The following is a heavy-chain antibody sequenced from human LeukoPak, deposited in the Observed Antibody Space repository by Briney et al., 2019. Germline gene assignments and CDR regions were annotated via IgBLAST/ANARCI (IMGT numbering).Heavy chain of an antibody. CDR2: IYYNGNT. D-gene: IGHD3-22*01. CDR1: GASISSSY. CDR3: VRGNYDNRGYSNAFDI. Sequence: PSETLSLTCTVSGASISSSYWSWVRQPPGKRLEWIGFIYYNGNTNSNPSLKSRVTISADTSKNQFSLKLTSVTAADTAVYYCVRGNYDNRGYSNAFDIWGPRAMVTVSS. V-gene: IGHV4-59*01. J-gene: IGHJ3*02.